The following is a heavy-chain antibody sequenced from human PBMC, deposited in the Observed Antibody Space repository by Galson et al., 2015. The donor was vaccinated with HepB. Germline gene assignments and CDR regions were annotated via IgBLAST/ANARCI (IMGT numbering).Heavy chain of an antibody. CDR3: ARAKEGRGYFDY. D-gene: IGHD3-10*01. CDR2: IYHSGST. CDR1: GGSISSNNW. J-gene: IGHJ4*02. Sequence: SETLSLTCAVSGGSISSNNWWSWVRQSPGKGLECIGEIYHSGSTNYKPSLKSRVTISVDKSKNHFSLKLTFVTAADTAVYYCARAKEGRGYFDYWGQGTLVTVSS. V-gene: IGHV4-4*02.